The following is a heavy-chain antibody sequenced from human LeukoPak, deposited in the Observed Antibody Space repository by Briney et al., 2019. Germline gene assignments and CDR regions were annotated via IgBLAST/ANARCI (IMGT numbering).Heavy chain of an antibody. CDR1: GGSISTYY. CDR3: ARQGNGYHFDY. D-gene: IGHD5-24*01. CDR2: IYYSGST. J-gene: IGHJ4*02. V-gene: IGHV4-59*08. Sequence: NPSETLSLTCTVSGGSISTYYWSWIRQPPGKRLEWIGYIYYSGSTNYNPSLKSRVTISVDTSKNQFSLRLSSVTAADTAVYYCARQGNGYHFDYWGQGTLVTVSS.